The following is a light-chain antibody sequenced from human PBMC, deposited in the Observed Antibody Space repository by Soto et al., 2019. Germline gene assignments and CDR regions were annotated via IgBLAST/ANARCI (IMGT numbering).Light chain of an antibody. J-gene: IGLJ3*02. CDR3: SSYTATTRL. CDR2: EVS. V-gene: IGLV2-14*01. Sequence: QSALTQPASVSGSPGQSITISCTGTSSDIGSNNYVSWFQQRPGKAPTLIIYEVSNRPSGVSTHFSGSKSGNTASLTISGILPEDEAEYYCSSYTATTRLFGGGTTVTVL. CDR1: SSDIGSNNY.